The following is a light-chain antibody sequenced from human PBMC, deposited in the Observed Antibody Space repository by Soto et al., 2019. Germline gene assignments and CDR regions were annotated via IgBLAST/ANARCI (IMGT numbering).Light chain of an antibody. CDR3: SSYTSSSTLGGV. CDR2: DVS. V-gene: IGLV2-14*01. Sequence: QSVLTQPASVSGSPGQSITISCTGNSSDVGGYNYVSWYQQHPGKAPKLMIYDVSNRPSGVSNRFSGSKSGNTASLTISGLQAEDEADYYCSSYTSSSTLGGVFGTGTRSPS. CDR1: SSDVGGYNY. J-gene: IGLJ1*01.